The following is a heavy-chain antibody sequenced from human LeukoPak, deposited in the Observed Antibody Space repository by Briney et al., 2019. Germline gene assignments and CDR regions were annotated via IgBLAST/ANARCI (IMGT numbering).Heavy chain of an antibody. CDR2: IKHDGSET. J-gene: IGHJ4*02. CDR3: ATSRIAAAVPFDY. Sequence: GGSLRLSCAASGFTFSSYWMSWVRQAPGKGLEWVANIKHDGSETYYVDSVKGRFTISRDNAKNTLYLQMNSLRAEDTAVYYCATSRIAAAVPFDYWGQGTLVTVSS. D-gene: IGHD6-13*01. CDR1: GFTFSSYW. V-gene: IGHV3-7*03.